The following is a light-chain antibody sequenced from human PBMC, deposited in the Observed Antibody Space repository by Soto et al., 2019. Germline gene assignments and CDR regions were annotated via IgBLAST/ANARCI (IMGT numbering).Light chain of an antibody. Sequence: AIRMTQSPSSFSASTGDRVTITCRASQGMSSYLAWYQQKPGKAPKLLIYAASTLQSGVPSRFSGSGSGTDFTLTISCLQSEDFATYYCQQYYSYPLPFGGGTKVEIK. CDR3: QQYYSYPLP. J-gene: IGKJ4*01. CDR1: QGMSSY. CDR2: AAS. V-gene: IGKV1-8*01.